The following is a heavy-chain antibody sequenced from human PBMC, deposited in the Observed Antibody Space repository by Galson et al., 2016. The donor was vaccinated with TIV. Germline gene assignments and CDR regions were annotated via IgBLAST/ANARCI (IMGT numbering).Heavy chain of an antibody. CDR1: GFTFASYG. V-gene: IGHV3-33*01. J-gene: IGHJ4*02. D-gene: IGHD6-19*01. CDR3: GRAFYNNGLFIEY. Sequence: SLRLSCAASGFTFASYGMHWVRQAPGKGLEWVTLMWYDGSDKYYADSVKGRFTISRDNSKNTLYLQMTSLRAEDTAMYYGGRAFYNNGLFIEYWGQGTLVTVSS. CDR2: MWYDGSDK.